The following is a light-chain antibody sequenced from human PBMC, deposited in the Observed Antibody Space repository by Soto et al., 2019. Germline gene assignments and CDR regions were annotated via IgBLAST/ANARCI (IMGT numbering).Light chain of an antibody. CDR1: QSISSY. V-gene: IGKV3-11*01. CDR2: DAS. J-gene: IGKJ4*01. CDR3: QQRSNWPST. Sequence: TQSPSSLSASVGDRVTITCRASQSISSYLNWYQQKPGQAPRLLIYDASKRAAGIPARYSASGSGTDFTLTITSLEPEDFAVYYCQQRSNWPSTFGGGTKVEIK.